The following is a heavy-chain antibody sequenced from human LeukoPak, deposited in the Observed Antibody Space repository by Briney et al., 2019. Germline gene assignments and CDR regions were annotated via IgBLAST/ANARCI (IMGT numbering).Heavy chain of an antibody. CDR2: IYPGDSDT. CDR3: ARGRYFDWLLVGTWFDP. V-gene: IGHV5-51*01. CDR1: GYSFTSYW. Sequence: GESLKISCKGSGYSFTSYWIGWVRQVPGKGLEWTGIIYPGDSDTRYSPSFQGQVTISADKSISTAYLQWSSLKASDTAMYYCARGRYFDWLLVGTWFDPWGQGTLVTVSS. D-gene: IGHD3-9*01. J-gene: IGHJ5*02.